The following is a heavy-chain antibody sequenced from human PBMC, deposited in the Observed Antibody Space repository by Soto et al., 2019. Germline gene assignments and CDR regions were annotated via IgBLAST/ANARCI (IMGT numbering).Heavy chain of an antibody. V-gene: IGHV4-59*11. CDR2: VYYSGGT. J-gene: IGHJ3*02. CDR1: GGSLTDHY. Sequence: QVQLQESGPGLVKPSETLSLTCTVAGGSLTDHYWNWFRQSPGKGLHWIGYVYYSGGTNYNPSIKSRVTMSVDTSKNQFSLNLRSVTAADTAVYYCARGNDWKSSTFDIWGQGTMVSV. CDR3: ARGNDWKSSTFDI. D-gene: IGHD2-21*01.